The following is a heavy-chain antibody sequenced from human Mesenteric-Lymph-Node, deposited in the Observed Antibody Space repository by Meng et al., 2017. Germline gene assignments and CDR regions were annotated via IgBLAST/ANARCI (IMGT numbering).Heavy chain of an antibody. Sequence: QGELVQCGAELKKPGALVQVSCKASGSTFTSYAMKWVRQAPGRGVEWMGWINTITGIPTSAQDFTGRFVFSLDTSVSTAYLQISSLTAADTAVFYCARRFSSRWFDPWGQGTLVTVSS. CDR2: INTITGIP. CDR3: ARRFSSRWFDP. J-gene: IGHJ5*02. V-gene: IGHV7-4-1*02. D-gene: IGHD6-13*01. CDR1: GSTFTSYA.